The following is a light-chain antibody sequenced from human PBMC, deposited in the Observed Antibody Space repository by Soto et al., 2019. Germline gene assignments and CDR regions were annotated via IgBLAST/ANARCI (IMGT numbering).Light chain of an antibody. Sequence: IVLTQSPGTLSLSPGERATLSCRASQSVSSNNLAWYQQRPGQAPRVVIYGASTRATGIPGRFSGSGSGTDFTLTISRLEAEDFAVYYCQQYGSSPFTFGPGTKVDIK. CDR2: GAS. CDR3: QQYGSSPFT. J-gene: IGKJ3*01. CDR1: QSVSSNN. V-gene: IGKV3-20*01.